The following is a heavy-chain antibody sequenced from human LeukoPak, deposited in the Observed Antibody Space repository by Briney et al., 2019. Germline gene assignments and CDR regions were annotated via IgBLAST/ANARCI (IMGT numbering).Heavy chain of an antibody. J-gene: IGHJ3*02. CDR3: ARDLGVDFWSGYSYSFDI. CDR1: GFTFSSYG. CDR2: IQYDGSNE. V-gene: IGHV3-30*02. Sequence: GGSLRLSCAASGFTFSSYGMHWVRQAPGKGLEWVTSIQYDGSNEYYADSVKGRFTISADTPKNTVYLQMDSLRTEDTAVYYCARDLGVDFWSGYSYSFDIWGQGTVVTVSS. D-gene: IGHD3-3*01.